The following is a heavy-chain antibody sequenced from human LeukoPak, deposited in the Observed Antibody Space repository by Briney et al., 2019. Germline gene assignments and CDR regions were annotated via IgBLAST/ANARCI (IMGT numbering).Heavy chain of an antibody. J-gene: IGHJ6*02. CDR1: GFTVSSNY. V-gene: IGHV3-66*01. CDR2: IYSGGST. D-gene: IGHD3-22*01. Sequence: PGGSLRLSCAASGFTVSSNYMSWVRQAPGKGLEWGSVIYSGGSTYYADSVKGRFTISSDNSKNTLYLQMNSLRAEDTAVYYCARGPYYYDSSGYYTYYYYGMDVWGQGTTVTVSS. CDR3: ARGPYYYDSSGYYTYYYYGMDV.